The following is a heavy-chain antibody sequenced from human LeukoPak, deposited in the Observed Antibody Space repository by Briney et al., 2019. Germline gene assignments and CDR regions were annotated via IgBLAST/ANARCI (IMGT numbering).Heavy chain of an antibody. CDR1: GGSFSGYY. D-gene: IGHD5-24*01. CDR2: INHSGST. J-gene: IGHJ4*02. V-gene: IGHV4-34*01. Sequence: SETLSLTCAVYGGSFSGYYWSWIRQPPGTGLEWIGEINHSGSTNYNPSLKSRVTISVDTSKNQFSLKLSSVTAADTAVYYCARGREGYNRIQNFDYWGQGTLVTVSS. CDR3: ARGREGYNRIQNFDY.